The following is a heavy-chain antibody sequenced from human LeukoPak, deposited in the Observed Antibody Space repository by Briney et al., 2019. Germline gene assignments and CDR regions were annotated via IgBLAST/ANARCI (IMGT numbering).Heavy chain of an antibody. CDR3: AKDLSMVDLPSTEAFDI. J-gene: IGHJ3*02. CDR2: ISYDGSNK. D-gene: IGHD3-10*01. V-gene: IGHV3-30*18. CDR1: GFTFSNSW. Sequence: GGSLRLSCAASGFTFSNSWMHWVCQAPEKGLEWVAVISYDGSNKYYADSVKGRFTISRDNSKNTLYLQMNSLRAEDTAVYYCAKDLSMVDLPSTEAFDIWGQGTMVTVSS.